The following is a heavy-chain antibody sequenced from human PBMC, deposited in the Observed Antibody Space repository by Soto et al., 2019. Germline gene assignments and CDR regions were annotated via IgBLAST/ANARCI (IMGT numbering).Heavy chain of an antibody. J-gene: IGHJ3*02. V-gene: IGHV2-5*02. Sequence: QITLKESGPTLVKPTQTLTLTCTFSGFSLSTSGVVVGWIRQPPGKALEWLALIYWDDDKRYSPSLKSRLTITKDTSKNQVVLTMTNMDPVDTATYYCAHQTLLIWFWELSRGAFDIWGQGTMVTVSS. CDR3: AHQTLLIWFWELSRGAFDI. CDR1: GFSLSTSGVV. D-gene: IGHD3-10*01. CDR2: IYWDDDK.